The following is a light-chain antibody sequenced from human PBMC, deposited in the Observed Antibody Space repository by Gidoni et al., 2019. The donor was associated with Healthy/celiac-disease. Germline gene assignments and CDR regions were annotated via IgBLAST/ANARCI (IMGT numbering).Light chain of an antibody. J-gene: IGKJ4*01. CDR1: QDISNY. V-gene: IGKV1-33*01. CDR3: QHYDNLRLT. Sequence: DIQLTQSPSSLSASVGDRVTITRQSSQDISNYLNWYQQKPGKATKLLTYDASNLGTGVPSRFSGSGSDTDFTFTIIRLQPEDIATYYWQHYDNLRLTFGGGTKVEIK. CDR2: DAS.